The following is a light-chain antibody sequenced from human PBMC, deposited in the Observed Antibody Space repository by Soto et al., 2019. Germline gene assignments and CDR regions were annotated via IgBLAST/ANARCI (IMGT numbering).Light chain of an antibody. Sequence: DIQMTQSPSTLSASVGDRVTINCRASQRINSWLAWYQQKPGKVPKLLIYKASSLESGVPSRFSGSGSGTEFTLTISSLQPDDFAIYYCQQYSSYSTFGQGTKVDVK. CDR3: QQYSSYST. CDR1: QRINSW. CDR2: KAS. J-gene: IGKJ1*01. V-gene: IGKV1-5*03.